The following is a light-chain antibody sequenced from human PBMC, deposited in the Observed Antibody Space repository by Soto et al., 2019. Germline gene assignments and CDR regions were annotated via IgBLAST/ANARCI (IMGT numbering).Light chain of an antibody. J-gene: IGKJ1*01. CDR1: QSVSNY. CDR3: QQRSNWPPTWT. V-gene: IGKV3-11*01. CDR2: DAS. Sequence: EIVLTQSPATLSLSPGERATLSCRASQSVSNYLAWYQQKPGQAPRLLIYDASNRATGIPARFSGSGSGTDFTLATSSLEPEDFAVYYCQQRSNWPPTWTFGQGTKVEIK.